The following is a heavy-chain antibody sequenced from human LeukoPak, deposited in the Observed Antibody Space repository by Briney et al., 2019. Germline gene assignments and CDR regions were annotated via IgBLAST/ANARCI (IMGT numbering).Heavy chain of an antibody. J-gene: IGHJ4*02. CDR3: AKEESGRYFDY. V-gene: IGHV1-46*01. CDR2: INPSGSST. CDR1: GFTFTNYY. Sequence: GASVKVSCKASGFTFTNYYMHWVRQAPGQGLEWMGLINPSGSSTNYAQKFRARVTGTRATSTTTVYMALSSLRSGDTAGYYCAKEESGRYFDYGGQGTLVTVSS. D-gene: IGHD2-8*02.